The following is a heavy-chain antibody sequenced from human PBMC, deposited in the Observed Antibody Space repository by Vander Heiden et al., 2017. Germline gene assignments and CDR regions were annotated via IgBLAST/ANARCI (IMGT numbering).Heavy chain of an antibody. CDR1: AGPISSSSYY. CDR2: IYYSGRT. CDR3: ASNVLRFLEWLFSNWFDP. D-gene: IGHD3-3*01. V-gene: IGHV4-39*01. J-gene: IGHJ5*02. Sequence: QLHLQESGPGLVTPSETLSLTRTVSAGPISSSSYYWGWIRQPPGEGLEWIGRIYYSGRTYYNPSLKSRVTISVDTSKNQFSLKLSSVTAADTAVYYCASNVLRFLEWLFSNWFDPWGQGTLVTVSS.